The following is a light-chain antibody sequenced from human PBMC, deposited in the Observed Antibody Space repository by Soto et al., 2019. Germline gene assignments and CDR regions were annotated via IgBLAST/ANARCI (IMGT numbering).Light chain of an antibody. CDR3: QHRRT. CDR2: DAS. Sequence: IQMTQSPSSLSASVGDRVTITCQASQDISNYLNWYQQKPGKAPKLLIYDASNLETGVPSRFSGSGSGTDFTFTISSLQPEDIATYYCQHRRTFGQGTRLEIK. V-gene: IGKV1-33*01. CDR1: QDISNY. J-gene: IGKJ5*01.